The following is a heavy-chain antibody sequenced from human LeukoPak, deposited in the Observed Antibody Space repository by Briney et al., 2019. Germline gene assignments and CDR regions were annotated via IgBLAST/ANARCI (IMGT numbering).Heavy chain of an antibody. J-gene: IGHJ3*02. CDR3: ARVFWEKDGFIGAFDI. V-gene: IGHV4-39*01. CDR1: GDSVSSSTYY. Sequence: SETLSLTCTVSGDSVSSSTYYWDWIRQPPGKGLEWIGNICYSVSTYYNPSLRSRVTMSVDTSKNQFSLRLSSVTAADTAVYYCARVFWEKDGFIGAFDIWGQGTMVTVSS. D-gene: IGHD3-3*01. CDR2: ICYSVST.